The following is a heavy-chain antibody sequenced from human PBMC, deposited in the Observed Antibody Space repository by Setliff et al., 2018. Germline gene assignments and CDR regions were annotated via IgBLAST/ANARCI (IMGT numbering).Heavy chain of an antibody. Sequence: GGSLRLSCAASGFTFSTYRMHWVRQAPGKGLEWVAVIWDDGVKKYHADSVKGRFTISRDNSKNTLYLQMNSLKTEDTAVYYCARTCSGSTCHAGLDYWGQGIQVTVSS. CDR3: ARTCSGSTCHAGLDY. J-gene: IGHJ4*02. CDR2: IWDDGVKK. CDR1: GFTFSTYR. V-gene: IGHV3-33*08. D-gene: IGHD6-19*01.